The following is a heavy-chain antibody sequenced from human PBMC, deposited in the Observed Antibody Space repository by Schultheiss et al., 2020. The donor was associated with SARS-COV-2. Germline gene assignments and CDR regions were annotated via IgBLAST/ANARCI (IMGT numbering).Heavy chain of an antibody. J-gene: IGHJ4*02. D-gene: IGHD3-22*01. V-gene: IGHV4-38-2*02. Sequence: SQTLSLTCTVSGYSISSGYYWGWIRQPPGKGLEWIGEINHSGSTNYNPSLKSRVTISVDTSKNQFSLKLSSVTAADTAVYYCARSASEDSSGYFDYWGQGTLVTVSS. CDR2: INHSGST. CDR1: GYSISSGYY. CDR3: ARSASEDSSGYFDY.